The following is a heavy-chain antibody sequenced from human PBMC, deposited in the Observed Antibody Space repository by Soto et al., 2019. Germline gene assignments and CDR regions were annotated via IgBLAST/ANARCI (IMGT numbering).Heavy chain of an antibody. CDR2: IYYSGNI. CDR1: GGSISSGGYF. J-gene: IGHJ5*01. Sequence: SETLSLTCTVSGGSISSGGYFWSWVRQPPGKGLEWIGYIYYSGNIYYNPSLRSRGTISVDTSKNQFSLKMGSVTAADTAVYSCARGWVQSHCLDTWGQGTLVTVSS. CDR3: ARGWVQSHCLDT. D-gene: IGHD1-1*01. V-gene: IGHV4-31*03.